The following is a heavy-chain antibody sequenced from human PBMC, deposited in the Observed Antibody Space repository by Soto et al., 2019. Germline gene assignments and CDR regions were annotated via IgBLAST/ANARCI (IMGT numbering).Heavy chain of an antibody. D-gene: IGHD3-10*01. J-gene: IGHJ6*02. CDR3: ATASSMVRGVIMSYYYYGMDV. Sequence: ASVKVSCKVSGYTLTELSMHWVRQAPGKGLEWMGGFDPEDGETIYAQKFQGRVTMTEDTSTDTAYMELSSLRSEDTAAYYCATASSMVRGVIMSYYYYGMDVWGQGTTVTVSS. V-gene: IGHV1-24*01. CDR1: GYTLTELS. CDR2: FDPEDGET.